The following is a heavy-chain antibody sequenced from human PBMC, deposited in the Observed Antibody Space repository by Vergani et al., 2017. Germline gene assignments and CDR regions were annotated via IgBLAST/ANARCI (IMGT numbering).Heavy chain of an antibody. CDR3: VTHSAVVDN. J-gene: IGHJ4*02. V-gene: IGHV5-51*03. D-gene: IGHD4-23*01. CDR2: IWPDDSDT. CDR1: GYYFATNR. Sequence: EVAFVQSGAEGRKPGESLKIPCKTSGYYFATNRIGWVRQTPGKGLEWMGLIWPDDSDTRYSPSFQGQVTISADKSITTAYLQWASLKASDTAIYYCVTHSAVVDNWGQGTLITVSS.